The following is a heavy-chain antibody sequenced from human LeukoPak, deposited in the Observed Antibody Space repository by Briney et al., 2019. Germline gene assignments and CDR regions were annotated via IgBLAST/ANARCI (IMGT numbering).Heavy chain of an antibody. V-gene: IGHV1-46*01. CDR2: INPTGGST. D-gene: IGHD5-18*01. CDR3: ARSRDTPYGMDV. CDR1: GYTFPSYF. Sequence: GASVKVSCKASGYTFPSYFMHWVRQAPGQGLEWMGIINPTGGSTTYAQKFQGRVTMTRDTSTSTVYMELSGLRSDDTAVYYCARSRDTPYGMDVWGQGTTVTVSS. J-gene: IGHJ6*02.